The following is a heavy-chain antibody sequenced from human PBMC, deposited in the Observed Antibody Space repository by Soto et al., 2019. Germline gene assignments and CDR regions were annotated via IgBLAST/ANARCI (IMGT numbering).Heavy chain of an antibody. CDR1: GFTFSRHW. Sequence: GGSLRLSCAASGFTFSRHWMSWVRQAPGKGLEWVAHIKPDGSGESYVDSVRGRFIISRDNAKNSLYLQVNILRAEDTAVYHCARPFSGGAFDIWGQGTVVTVSS. CDR3: ARPFSGGAFDI. CDR2: IKPDGSGE. V-gene: IGHV3-7*01. J-gene: IGHJ3*02. D-gene: IGHD6-25*01.